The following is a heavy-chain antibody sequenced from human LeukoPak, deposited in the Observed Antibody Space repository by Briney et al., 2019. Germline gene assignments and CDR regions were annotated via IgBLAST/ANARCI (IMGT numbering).Heavy chain of an antibody. CDR2: IHYTGST. Sequence: SESLSLTCAVYGGSISSYYWSWIRQSPGKGLECIGYIHYTGSTNYNPSLKSRVTISVETSKNQFSLKLKSVTAADTAVYYCARGGYYGSGNDFRFDPWGQGTLVTVSS. J-gene: IGHJ5*02. CDR1: GGSISSYY. D-gene: IGHD3-10*01. CDR3: ARGGYYGSGNDFRFDP. V-gene: IGHV4-59*01.